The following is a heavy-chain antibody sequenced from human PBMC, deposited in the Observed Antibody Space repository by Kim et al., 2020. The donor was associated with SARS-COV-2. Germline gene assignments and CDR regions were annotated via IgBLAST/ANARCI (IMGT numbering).Heavy chain of an antibody. CDR2: INAGNGNT. D-gene: IGHD3-3*02. CDR1: GYTFTSYA. V-gene: IGHV1-3*01. Sequence: ASVKVSCKASGYTFTSYAMHWVRQAPGQWLEWMGWINAGNGNTKYSQKFQGRVTITRDTSASTAYMELSSLRSEDTAVYYCARDRRIFGVVIMEGFDPWGQGTLVTVSS. J-gene: IGHJ5*02. CDR3: ARDRRIFGVVIMEGFDP.